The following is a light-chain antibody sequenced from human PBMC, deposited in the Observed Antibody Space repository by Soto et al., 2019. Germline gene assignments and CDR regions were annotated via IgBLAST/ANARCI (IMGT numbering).Light chain of an antibody. CDR3: MQTLQTPLT. J-gene: IGKJ4*01. V-gene: IGKV2-28*01. CDR1: QSLLHINGNTY. Sequence: DMVMTQSPLSLPVTPGEPASISCSSSQSLLHINGNTYLDWYLQKPGQSPQLLIYFGSNRASGVPDRFSGCGSGTDFTLKISRVEAEDVGVYYCMQTLQTPLTFGGGTKVDI. CDR2: FGS.